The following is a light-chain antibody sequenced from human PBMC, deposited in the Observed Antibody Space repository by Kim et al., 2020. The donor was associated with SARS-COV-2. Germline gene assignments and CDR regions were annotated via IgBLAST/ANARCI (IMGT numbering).Light chain of an antibody. Sequence: VAVGDRVTFTCRARQGSTSSLAWDQQTPGKGAQLLFDAASVLQTGVPSRCSGRGSGTDFTLTISSLRPEDVATYCCQEYNSAPWTLGRGTKVDI. CDR2: AAS. V-gene: IGKV1-27*01. CDR3: QEYNSAPWT. J-gene: IGKJ1*01. CDR1: QGSTSS.